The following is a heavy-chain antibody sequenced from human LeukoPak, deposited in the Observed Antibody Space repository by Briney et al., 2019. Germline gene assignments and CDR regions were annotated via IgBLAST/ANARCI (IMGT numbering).Heavy chain of an antibody. V-gene: IGHV4-34*01. D-gene: IGHD6-13*01. J-gene: IGHJ4*02. CDR3: ARGRGSSRKNDY. CDR2: INHSGST. CDR1: GGSFSGYY. Sequence: KPSETLSLTCAVYGGSFSGYYWSWIRQPPGKGLEWIGEINHSGSTNYNPSLKSRVTISVDTSKNQFSLKLSSVTAADTAVYYCARGRGSSRKNDYWGQGTLVTASS.